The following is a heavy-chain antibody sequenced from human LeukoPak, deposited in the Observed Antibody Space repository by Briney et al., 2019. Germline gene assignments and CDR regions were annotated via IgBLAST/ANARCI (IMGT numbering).Heavy chain of an antibody. J-gene: IGHJ4*02. CDR2: ISGSGSSV. V-gene: IGHV3-48*02. CDR3: ATDPHGGFSN. Sequence: PGGSLRLSCAASGFTFSGYSMNWVRQPPGKGLEWVSHISGSGSSVSYADFVKGRFTISRDNARNSVYMQMNSLRDEDTAVYYCATDPHGGFSNWGQGTLVTVSS. CDR1: GFTFSGYS. D-gene: IGHD2-15*01.